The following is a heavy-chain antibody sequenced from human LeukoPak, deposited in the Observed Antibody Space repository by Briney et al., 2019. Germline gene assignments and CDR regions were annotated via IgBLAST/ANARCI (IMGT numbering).Heavy chain of an antibody. CDR3: SRENGAFSPFGC. CDR2: ISLTGLT. CDR1: GGSISNTNW. D-gene: IGHD2-8*01. J-gene: IGHJ4*02. Sequence: SGTLSLTCGVSGGSISNTNWWSWVRQPPGQGLEWIGEISLTGLTNYNPSLESRVSVSLDKSKNQLSLNLTSVTAADTAVYYCSRENGAFSPFGCWGQGTLVTVPS. V-gene: IGHV4-4*02.